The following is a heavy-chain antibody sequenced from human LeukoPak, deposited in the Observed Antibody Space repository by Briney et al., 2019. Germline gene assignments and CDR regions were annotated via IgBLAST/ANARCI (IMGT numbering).Heavy chain of an antibody. CDR3: AKVGHRGCSSTSCYSGYFDY. V-gene: IGHV3-33*06. CDR1: GFTFSSYG. D-gene: IGHD2-2*02. J-gene: IGHJ4*02. Sequence: GSLRLSCAASGFTFSSYGMHWVRQAPGKGLEWVAVIWYDGSNKYYADSVKGRFTISRDNSKNTLYLQMNSLRAEDTAVYYCAKVGHRGCSSTSCYSGYFDYWGQGTLVTVSS. CDR2: IWYDGSNK.